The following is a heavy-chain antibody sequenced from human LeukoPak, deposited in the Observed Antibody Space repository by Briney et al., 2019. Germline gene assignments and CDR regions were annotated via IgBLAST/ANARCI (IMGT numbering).Heavy chain of an antibody. CDR2: ISAYNGNT. J-gene: IGHJ4*02. V-gene: IGHV1-18*01. CDR1: GYTFTSYG. CDR3: ARGSRYYDSSGYYPFDY. D-gene: IGHD3-22*01. Sequence: GASVKVSCKASGYTFTSYGISWVRQAPGQGLEWMGWISAYNGNTNYAQKLQGRVTMTTDISTSTAYMELRSLRSDDTAVYYCARGSRYYDSSGYYPFDYWGQGTLVTVSS.